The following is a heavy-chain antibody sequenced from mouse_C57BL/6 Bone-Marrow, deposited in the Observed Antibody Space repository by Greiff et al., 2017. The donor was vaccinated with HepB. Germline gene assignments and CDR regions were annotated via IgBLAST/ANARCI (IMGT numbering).Heavy chain of an antibody. J-gene: IGHJ1*03. CDR2: INPSSGYT. CDR1: GYTFTSYT. V-gene: IGHV1-4*01. Sequence: VQLQQSGAELARPGASVKMSCKASGYTFTSYTMHWVKQRPGQGLEWIGYINPSSGYTKYNQKFKDKATLTADKSSSTAYMQLSSLTSEDSAVDYCARGGGSSHWYFDVWGTWTTVTVSS. CDR3: ARGGGSSHWYFDV. D-gene: IGHD1-1*01.